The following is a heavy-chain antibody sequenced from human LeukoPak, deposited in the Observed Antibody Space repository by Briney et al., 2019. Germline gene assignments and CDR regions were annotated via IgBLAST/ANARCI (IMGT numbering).Heavy chain of an antibody. CDR1: GGSFSGYY. J-gene: IGHJ3*02. CDR3: AKNSGSYSGAFDI. CDR2: INHSGST. Sequence: PSETLSLTCAVYGGSFSGYYWSWIRQPPGKGLEWIGEINHSGSTNYNPSLKSRVTISVGTSKNQFSLKLNSVTAADTAVYYCAKNSGSYSGAFDIWGQGTMVTVSS. D-gene: IGHD1-26*01. V-gene: IGHV4-34*01.